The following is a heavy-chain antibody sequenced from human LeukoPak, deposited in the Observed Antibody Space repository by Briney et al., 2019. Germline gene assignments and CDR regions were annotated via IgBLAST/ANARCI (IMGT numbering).Heavy chain of an antibody. D-gene: IGHD3-10*01. CDR3: ARGLLYEDY. CDR2: IYYSGST. Sequence: SETLSLTCTVSGGSISSGDYYWRWIRQPPGKGLEWIGSIYYSGSTYYNPSLKSRVTISVDTSKNQFSLKLSSVTAADTAVYYCARGLLYEDYWGQGTLVTVSS. J-gene: IGHJ4*02. V-gene: IGHV4-30-4*01. CDR1: GGSISSGDYY.